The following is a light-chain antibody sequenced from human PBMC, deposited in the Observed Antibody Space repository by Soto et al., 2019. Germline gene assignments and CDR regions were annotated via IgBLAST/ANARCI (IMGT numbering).Light chain of an antibody. CDR1: QSISSW. CDR3: QQYNTYWT. J-gene: IGKJ1*01. Sequence: DIQMTQSPSTLSAFVGDRVTITCRASQSISSWLAWYQQKPGKAPKLLIYDASSLESGVPSRFSGSGSGTEFTLTISSLQPEDFATYYCQQYNTYWTFGHGTKVEIK. CDR2: DAS. V-gene: IGKV1-5*01.